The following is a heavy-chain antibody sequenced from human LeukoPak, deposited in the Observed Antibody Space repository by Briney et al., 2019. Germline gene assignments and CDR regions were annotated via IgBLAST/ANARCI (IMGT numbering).Heavy chain of an antibody. CDR2: IIQDGSDQ. Sequence: GGSLRLSCAASGFTFSNYCMTWVRQAPGKGLEWVANIIQDGSDQYYVDSVKGRFTISRDNGRTSLFLQINSLRAEDTAVYYCARDYDNSGYPHYYFDYWGQGALVTVSS. J-gene: IGHJ4*02. CDR1: GFTFSNYC. D-gene: IGHD3-22*01. CDR3: ARDYDNSGYPHYYFDY. V-gene: IGHV3-7*01.